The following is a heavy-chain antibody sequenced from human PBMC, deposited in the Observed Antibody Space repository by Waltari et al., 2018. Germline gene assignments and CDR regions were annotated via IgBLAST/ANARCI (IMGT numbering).Heavy chain of an antibody. Sequence: QVQLVQSGAEVKKPGSSVKVSCKASGGTFSSYAISWVRQAPGQGLEWMGGSIPIFCTANYAQKFPGTVTITSDKSTSTASMELISLRSEDTAVYYCATGYSSSLRGDDYWGQGTLVTVSS. D-gene: IGHD6-13*01. CDR1: GGTFSSYA. CDR2: SIPIFCTA. J-gene: IGHJ4*02. CDR3: ATGYSSSLRGDDY. V-gene: IGHV1-69*14.